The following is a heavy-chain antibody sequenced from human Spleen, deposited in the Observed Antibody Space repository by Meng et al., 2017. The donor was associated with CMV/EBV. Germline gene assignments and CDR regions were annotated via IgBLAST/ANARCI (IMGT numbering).Heavy chain of an antibody. V-gene: IGHV3-48*03. D-gene: IGHD7-27*01. J-gene: IGHJ5*02. CDR1: GFSFRNYE. Sequence: GESLKISCAASGFSFRNYEMHWVRQAPGKGLQWVSYISSSGTTAHYVDSVKGRFTISRDNAKNSLYLQMNSLRGEDSALYYCARDLTGLNWFDPWGQGTLVTVS. CDR3: ARDLTGLNWFDP. CDR2: ISSSGTTA.